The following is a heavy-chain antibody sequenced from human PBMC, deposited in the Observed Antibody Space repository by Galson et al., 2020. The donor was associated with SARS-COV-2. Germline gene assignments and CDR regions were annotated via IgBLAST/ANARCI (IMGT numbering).Heavy chain of an antibody. Sequence: GGSLSLSCKASGFIFNAYAKNWVPQAPGKGLEWVSTITGSATTTYYADSVKGRFTISRDNSKNTLFLQMNSLRAEDTAIYYCAKDRAMYYFDSWGQGTLVTVSS. J-gene: IGHJ4*02. CDR3: AKDRAMYYFDS. CDR2: ITGSATTT. V-gene: IGHV3-23*01. CDR1: GFIFNAYA. D-gene: IGHD3-10*01.